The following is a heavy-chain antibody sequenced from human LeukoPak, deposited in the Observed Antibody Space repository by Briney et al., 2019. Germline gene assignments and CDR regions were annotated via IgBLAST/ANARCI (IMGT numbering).Heavy chain of an antibody. CDR2: IYPGDSDT. CDR3: ARHLTYYGPPSDP. Sequence: GESLKISCKGSGYSFTSYWIGWVRQMPGKGLEWMGIIYPGDSDTRYIPSFQGQVTISADKSISTAYLQWSSLKASDTAMYYCARHLTYYGPPSDPWGQGTLVTVSS. D-gene: IGHD3-10*01. J-gene: IGHJ5*02. V-gene: IGHV5-51*01. CDR1: GYSFTSYW.